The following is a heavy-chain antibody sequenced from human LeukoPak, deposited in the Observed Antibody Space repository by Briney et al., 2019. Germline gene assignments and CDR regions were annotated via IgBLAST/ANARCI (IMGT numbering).Heavy chain of an antibody. Sequence: SETLSLTCAVSGHSLSRGYYWGWIRQPPGKGPEWIGSIYHSGSTYYNPSLKSRVTISVDTSKNQFSLKLSSVTAADTAVYYCARQGCSSTSCHFDIWGQGTMVSVSS. CDR1: GHSLSRGYY. V-gene: IGHV4-38-2*01. D-gene: IGHD2-2*01. CDR3: ARQGCSSTSCHFDI. J-gene: IGHJ3*02. CDR2: IYHSGST.